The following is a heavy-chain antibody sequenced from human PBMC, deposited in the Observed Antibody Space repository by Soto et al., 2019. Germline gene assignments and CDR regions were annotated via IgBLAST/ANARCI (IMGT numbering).Heavy chain of an antibody. CDR2: IKQDGSEK. Sequence: GGSLRLSCAASGFTFSSYWMSWVRQAPGKGLEWVANIKQDGSEKYYVDSVKGRFTISRDNAKNSLYLQMNSLRAEDTAVYYCARALRAYYYGSGSYPYCFDYWGQGTLVTVSS. V-gene: IGHV3-7*01. CDR1: GFTFSSYW. D-gene: IGHD3-10*01. CDR3: ARALRAYYYGSGSYPYCFDY. J-gene: IGHJ4*02.